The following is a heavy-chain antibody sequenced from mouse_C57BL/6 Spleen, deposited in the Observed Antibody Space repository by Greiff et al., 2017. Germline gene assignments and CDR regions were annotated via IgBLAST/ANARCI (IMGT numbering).Heavy chain of an antibody. J-gene: IGHJ4*01. CDR3: SRRWDGYDHYYAMEY. D-gene: IGHD2-2*01. Sequence: EVQVVESGGDLVKPGGSLKLSCAASGFTFSSYGMSWVRQTPDKRLEWVATISSGGSYTYYPDSVKGRFTISRDNAKDTRYLQMSSLKSEETAMYDCSRRWDGYDHYYAMEYWGKGASVTVSS. V-gene: IGHV5-6*01. CDR2: ISSGGSYT. CDR1: GFTFSSYG.